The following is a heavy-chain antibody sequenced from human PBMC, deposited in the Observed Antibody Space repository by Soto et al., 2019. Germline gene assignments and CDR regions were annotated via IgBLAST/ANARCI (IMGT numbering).Heavy chain of an antibody. CDR1: GGSISSSSYY. CDR2: IYYSGST. V-gene: IGHV4-39*02. Sequence: PSETLSLTCTVSGGSISSSSYYWGWIRQPPGKGLEWIGSIYYSGSTYYNPSLQGRVTMTTDTSTSTAYMELRGLRSDDSAVYYCARVRQLVGYFYYYMDVWGNGTTVTVSS. J-gene: IGHJ6*03. D-gene: IGHD6-6*01. CDR3: ARVRQLVGYFYYYMDV.